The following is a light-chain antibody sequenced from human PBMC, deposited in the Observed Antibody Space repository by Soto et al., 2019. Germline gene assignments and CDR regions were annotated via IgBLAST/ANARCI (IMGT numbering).Light chain of an antibody. Sequence: DIQMTQSPSTLSGSVGDRVTITCRARQTISSWLAWSQQKPGKAPKLLIYKASTLKSGVPSRFSGSGSGTEFTLTIISLQPDDFGTYYCQHYNSYSEAFGQGTKVDLK. CDR1: QTISSW. CDR3: QHYNSYSEA. V-gene: IGKV1-5*03. CDR2: KAS. J-gene: IGKJ1*01.